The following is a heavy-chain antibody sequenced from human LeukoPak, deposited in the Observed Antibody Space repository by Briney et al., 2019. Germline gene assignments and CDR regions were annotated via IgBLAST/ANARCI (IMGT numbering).Heavy chain of an antibody. D-gene: IGHD6-13*01. J-gene: IGHJ5*02. CDR1: GGSISSGGYY. CDR3: ARLLAAAGTRWFDP. V-gene: IGHV4-61*08. Sequence: PSETLSLTCTVSGGSISSGGYYWSWIRQHPGKGLEWIGYIYYSGSTNYNPSLKSRVTISVDTSKNQFSLKLSSVTAADTAVYYCARLLAAAGTRWFDPWGQGALVTVSS. CDR2: IYYSGST.